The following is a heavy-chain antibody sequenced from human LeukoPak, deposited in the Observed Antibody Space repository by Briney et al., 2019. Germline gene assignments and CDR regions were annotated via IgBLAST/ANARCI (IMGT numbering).Heavy chain of an antibody. D-gene: IGHD6-13*01. CDR1: GGSISSSNW. V-gene: IGHV4-4*02. CDR2: IYHSGST. CDR3: ARVTPMYSSSWYLLYFDY. Sequence: PSETLSLTCAVSGGSISSSNWWSWVRQPPGKGLEWIGEIYHSGSTNYNPSLKSRVTISVDKSKNQFSLKLSSVTAADTAVYYCARVTPMYSSSWYLLYFDYWGQGTLVTVSS. J-gene: IGHJ4*02.